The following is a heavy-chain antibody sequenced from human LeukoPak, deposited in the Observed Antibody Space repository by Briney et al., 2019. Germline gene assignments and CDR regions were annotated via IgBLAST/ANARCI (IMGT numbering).Heavy chain of an antibody. J-gene: IGHJ5*02. Sequence: ASVKVSCKASGYTFTGYYMHWVRQAPGQGLEWMGWINPNSGGTNYAQKFQGRVTMTRDTSISTAYMELTRLRFDDTAVYYCARETAVAGVTNWFDPWGQGTLVTVSS. D-gene: IGHD6-19*01. CDR1: GYTFTGYY. CDR3: ARETAVAGVTNWFDP. V-gene: IGHV1-2*02. CDR2: INPNSGGT.